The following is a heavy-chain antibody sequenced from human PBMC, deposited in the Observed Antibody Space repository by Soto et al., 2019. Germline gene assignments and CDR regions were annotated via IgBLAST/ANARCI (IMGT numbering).Heavy chain of an antibody. CDR1: GCSVSSNSAA. V-gene: IGHV6-1*01. D-gene: IGHD2-2*01. Sequence: QTRSLAWVIWGCSVSSNSAAWNLIRQSPSRGLEWLGRTYYRSKWYNDYAVSVKSRITINPDTSKNQFSLQLNSVTPEDTAVYYCAREKVEMANFDYWGQGTLVSVSS. CDR2: TYYRSKWYN. J-gene: IGHJ4*02. CDR3: AREKVEMANFDY.